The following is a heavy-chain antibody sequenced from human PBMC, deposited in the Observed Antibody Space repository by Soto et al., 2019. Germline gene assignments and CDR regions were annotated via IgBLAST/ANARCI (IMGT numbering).Heavy chain of an antibody. V-gene: IGHV4-59*01. D-gene: IGHD3-16*01. CDR1: GGSISSYY. CDR3: GRKGGTGGDFDY. J-gene: IGHJ4*02. CDR2: IYYSGST. Sequence: SETLSLTCTVSGGSISSYYWSWIRQPPGKGLEWIGYIYYSGSTNYNPSLKSRVTISVDTSKNQFSLKLSSVTAADTAVYYCGRKGGTGGDFDYWGQGTLVTVSS.